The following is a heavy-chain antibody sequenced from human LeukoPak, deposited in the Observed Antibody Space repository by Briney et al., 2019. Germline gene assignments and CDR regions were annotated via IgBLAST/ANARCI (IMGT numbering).Heavy chain of an antibody. CDR3: ARGALPEIVVPAVIGQVGFDY. D-gene: IGHD2-2*01. V-gene: IGHV4-4*07. Sequence: SETLSLTCTVSGGSISSYYWTWIRQSAGKGLEWIGRINTSGSANYVLALSSRVTMSVSTSKDQFSLNLTSVTAADTAVYYCARGALPEIVVPAVIGQVGFDYGGKGTLVTVSS. CDR2: INTSGSA. CDR1: GGSISSYY. J-gene: IGHJ4*02.